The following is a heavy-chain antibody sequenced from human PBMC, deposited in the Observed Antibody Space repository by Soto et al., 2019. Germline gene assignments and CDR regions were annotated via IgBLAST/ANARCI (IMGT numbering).Heavy chain of an antibody. CDR1: GITLSSHW. J-gene: IGHJ4*02. Sequence: GGSLRLSCVGSGITLSSHWMSWVRQAPGKGLEWVANIKEDGSSRNYAGSVRGRFTISRDNTKNSLYLQMDGLRGEDTAVYYLGRRVGCSVWDYWGQGTLVTVSS. V-gene: IGHV3-7*01. CDR3: GRRVGCSVWDY. D-gene: IGHD2-21*01. CDR2: IKEDGSSR.